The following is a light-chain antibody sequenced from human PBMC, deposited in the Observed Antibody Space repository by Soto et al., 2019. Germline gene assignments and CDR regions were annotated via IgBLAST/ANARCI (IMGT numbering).Light chain of an antibody. CDR2: AAS. J-gene: IGKJ2*01. CDR3: QKYNSAPKT. CDR1: QDISNY. Sequence: DIQMTQSPSSLSASVGDRVTITCRASQDISNYLVWYQQKPGEVPKLLIYAASTLQKGVQSRFSGGGSGTLFTLTISSLQPDDVATYYCQKYNSAPKTFGRGTRLEIK. V-gene: IGKV1-27*01.